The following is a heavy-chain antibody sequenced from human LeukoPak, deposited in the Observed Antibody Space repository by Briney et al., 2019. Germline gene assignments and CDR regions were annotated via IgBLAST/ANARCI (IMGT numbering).Heavy chain of an antibody. CDR1: GFTFSSYS. Sequence: GGSLRLSCAASGFTFSSYSMNWVRQAPGKGLEWVSSISSSSSYIYYADSVKGRFTISRDNAKNSLYLQMNSLRAEDTAVYYCARDLDYGGEPGYFQHWGQGTLVTVSS. J-gene: IGHJ1*01. CDR3: ARDLDYGGEPGYFQH. D-gene: IGHD4-23*01. V-gene: IGHV3-21*01. CDR2: ISSSSSYI.